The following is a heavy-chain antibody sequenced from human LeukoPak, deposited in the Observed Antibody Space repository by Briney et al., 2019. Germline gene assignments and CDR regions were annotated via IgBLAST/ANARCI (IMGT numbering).Heavy chain of an antibody. D-gene: IGHD6-19*01. J-gene: IGHJ4*02. V-gene: IGHV3-15*01. CDR1: GFTFSKAW. Sequence: GGSLRLSCAASGFTFSKAWMSWVRQAPGKGLEWVGRIKGISDGGATDYAAPVKGRFTISRDDSKNALYLQMNSLKTEDTAVYFCSTVGGAVAFDYWGQGTLVTVSS. CDR2: IKGISDGGAT. CDR3: STVGGAVAFDY.